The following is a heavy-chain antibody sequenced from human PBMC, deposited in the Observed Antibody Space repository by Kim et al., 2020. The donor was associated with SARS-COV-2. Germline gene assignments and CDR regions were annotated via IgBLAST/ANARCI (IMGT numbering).Heavy chain of an antibody. J-gene: IGHJ6*02. CDR3: ARDYGDYYGSGGYWFSGYYYGMDV. CDR1: GYTFISYG. Sequence: ASVKVSCKASGYTFISYGISWVRQAPGQGLEWMGWISAYNGNTNYAQNFQGRVTMTTDTSTSTAYMELRSLRSDDTAVYYCARDYGDYYGSGGYWFSGYYYGMDVWGQGTTVTVSS. V-gene: IGHV1-18*01. CDR2: ISAYNGNT. D-gene: IGHD3-10*01.